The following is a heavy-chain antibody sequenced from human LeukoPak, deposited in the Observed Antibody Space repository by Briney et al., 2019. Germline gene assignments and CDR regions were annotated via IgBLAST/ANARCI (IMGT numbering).Heavy chain of an antibody. CDR2: IRYDGSNK. D-gene: IGHD5-18*01. CDR1: GFTFSSYG. Sequence: GGSLRLSCAASGFTFSSYGMHWVRQAPGKGLEWVAFIRYDGSNKYYADSVKGRFTISRDNAKNPLYLQMNSLRAEDTAVYYCARGTGRYSLDLNYYGMDVWGQGTTVTVSS. CDR3: ARGTGRYSLDLNYYGMDV. V-gene: IGHV3-30*02. J-gene: IGHJ6*02.